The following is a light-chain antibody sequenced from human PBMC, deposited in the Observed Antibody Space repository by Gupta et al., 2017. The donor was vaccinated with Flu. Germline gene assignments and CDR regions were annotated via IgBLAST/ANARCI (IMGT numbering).Light chain of an antibody. CDR1: SSDVGGYNY. CDR2: EVS. CDR3: SAYTSSSVV. J-gene: IGLJ2*01. Sequence: SALTQPASVSGSPGQPITIACTGTSSDVGGYNYVSWYQQHPGKAPKLMIYEVSNRPSGVSNRVSGSKSGNTASLTIAGLQAEDEADYYFSAYTSSSVVFGGGTKLTVL. V-gene: IGLV2-14*01.